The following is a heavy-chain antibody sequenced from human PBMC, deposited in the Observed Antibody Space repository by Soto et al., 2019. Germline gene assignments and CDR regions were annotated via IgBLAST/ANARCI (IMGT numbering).Heavy chain of an antibody. Sequence: EVQLLESGGGLVQPGGSLRLSCAASGFTFSSYVMSWVRQAPGKGLEWVSAISGSGGSTYYADSVKGRFTISRDNSKNTLYLQMNSLRAEDTAVYYCQARSTMVRGANNWGQGTLVTVST. CDR3: QARSTMVRGANN. CDR2: ISGSGGST. CDR1: GFTFSSYV. D-gene: IGHD3-10*01. V-gene: IGHV3-23*01. J-gene: IGHJ4*02.